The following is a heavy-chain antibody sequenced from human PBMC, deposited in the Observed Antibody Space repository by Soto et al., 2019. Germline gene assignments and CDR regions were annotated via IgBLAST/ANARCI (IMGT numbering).Heavy chain of an antibody. D-gene: IGHD2-2*01. V-gene: IGHV3-21*01. CDR2: ISKSDYT. CDR3: AREDSIIIPAVSDF. Sequence: GGSLRLSCTVSGFAFNNYGINWVRQAPGKGLEWVSSISKSDYTYYSDSVKGRFTISRDNAKNSVSLQMNTLRVEDTAVYYRAREDSIIIPAVSDFWGQGTLVTVSS. CDR1: GFAFNNYG. J-gene: IGHJ4*02.